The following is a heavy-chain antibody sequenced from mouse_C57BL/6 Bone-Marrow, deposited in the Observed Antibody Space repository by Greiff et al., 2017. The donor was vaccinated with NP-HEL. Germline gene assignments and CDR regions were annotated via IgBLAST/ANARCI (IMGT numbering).Heavy chain of an antibody. J-gene: IGHJ3*01. V-gene: IGHV14-2*01. CDR2: IVPEGGST. CDR3: ARDYGSSSWFAY. Sequence: VQLQQSGAELMKPGASVKLSCTATGFNINDYYMHWVKQRPEQGLEWIGRIVPEGGSTKYDQKFQGKATITAETSSNTAYLQLSSLQTEDTVVYYCARDYGSSSWFAYWGQGTLVTVSA. D-gene: IGHD1-1*01. CDR1: GFNINDYY.